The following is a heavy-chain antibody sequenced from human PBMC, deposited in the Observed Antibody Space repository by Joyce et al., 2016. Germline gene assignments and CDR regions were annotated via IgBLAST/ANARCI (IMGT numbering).Heavy chain of an antibody. CDR3: TTREQAVTGTQMATINFDY. J-gene: IGHJ4*02. D-gene: IGHD5-24*01. V-gene: IGHV3-15*01. CDR1: GFIFSNVW. CDR2: IKSKAHGGTT. Sequence: EVQLVESGGGLVKPGGSLRLSCAASGFIFSNVWMSWVRQAQGKGLEWGGRIKSKAHGGTTNYAAPVKGRFTISRDDSINTLYLQMDSLKTEDTAVYYCTTREQAVTGTQMATINFDYWGQGTLVTVSS.